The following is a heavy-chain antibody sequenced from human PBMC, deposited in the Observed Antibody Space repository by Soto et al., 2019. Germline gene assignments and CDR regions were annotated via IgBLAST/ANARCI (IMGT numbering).Heavy chain of an antibody. CDR2: MNPNSGNT. CDR3: ASRQSGYSYGPNTNWFDP. CDR1: GYTFTSYD. Sequence: QVQLVQSGAEVKKPGASVKVSCKASGYTFTSYDINWVRQATGQGLEWMGWMNPNSGNTGYAQKFQGRVTMTRNTSISTAYMELSSLRSEDTAVYYCASRQSGYSYGPNTNWFDPWGQGTLVTVSS. J-gene: IGHJ5*02. V-gene: IGHV1-8*01. D-gene: IGHD5-18*01.